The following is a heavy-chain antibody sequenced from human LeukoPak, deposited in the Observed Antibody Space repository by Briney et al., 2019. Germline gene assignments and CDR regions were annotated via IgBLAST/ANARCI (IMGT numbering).Heavy chain of an antibody. CDR2: IIPILGIA. CDR1: GGTFSSYT. V-gene: IGHV1-69*04. J-gene: IGHJ5*02. Sequence: SSVKVSCKASGGTFSSYTISWVRQAPGQGLEWMGRIIPILGIANYAQKFQGRVTITADKSTSTAYMELSSLRSEDTAVYYCARDGTQYYYDSGGYYWFDPWGQGTLVTVSS. D-gene: IGHD3-22*01. CDR3: ARDGTQYYYDSGGYYWFDP.